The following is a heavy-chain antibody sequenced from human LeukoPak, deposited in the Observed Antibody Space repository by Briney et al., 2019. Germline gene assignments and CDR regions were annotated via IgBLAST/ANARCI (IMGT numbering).Heavy chain of an antibody. CDR2: FYPGDSDT. D-gene: IGHD2-8*01. V-gene: IGHV5-51*01. Sequence: GESLKISCKGSGYSFTSYWIGWVRQMPGKGLEWMGIFYPGDSDTRYSPSFEGQVIISADKSISTAYLQWRSLKASDTAMYYCGLILRGFDYWGQGPLVPVSS. CDR3: GLILRGFDY. J-gene: IGHJ4*02. CDR1: GYSFTSYW.